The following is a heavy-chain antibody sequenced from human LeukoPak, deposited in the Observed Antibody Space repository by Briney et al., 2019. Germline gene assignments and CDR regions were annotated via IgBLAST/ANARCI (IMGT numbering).Heavy chain of an antibody. CDR3: AKGYSYDMTYYFDY. CDR1: GFTFDDYA. Sequence: PGRSLRLSCAAAGFTFDDYAMHWVRQAPGKGLEWVSGISWNSGNIGYADSVKGRFATSRDSAKNSLYLQMNSLRAEDMALYYCAKGYSYDMTYYFDYWGQGTLVTVSS. V-gene: IGHV3-9*03. CDR2: ISWNSGNI. D-gene: IGHD5-18*01. J-gene: IGHJ4*02.